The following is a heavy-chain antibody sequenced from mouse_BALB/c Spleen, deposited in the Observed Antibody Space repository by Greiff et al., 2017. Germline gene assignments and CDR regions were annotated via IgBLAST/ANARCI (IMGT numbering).Heavy chain of an antibody. D-gene: IGHD1-1*01. J-gene: IGHJ2*01. CDR2: ISSGSSTI. Sequence: EVQGVESGGGLVQPGGSRKLSCAASGFTFSSFGMHWVRQAPEKGLEWVAYISSGSSTIYYADTVKGRFTISRDNPKNTLFLQMTSLRSEDTAMYYCARSDYGSSYDYWGQGTTLTVSS. CDR3: ARSDYGSSYDY. V-gene: IGHV5-17*02. CDR1: GFTFSSFG.